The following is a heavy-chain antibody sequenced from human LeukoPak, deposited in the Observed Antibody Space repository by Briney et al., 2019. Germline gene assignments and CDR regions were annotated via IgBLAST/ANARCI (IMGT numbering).Heavy chain of an antibody. Sequence: PSETLSLTCTVSGGSISSYYWSCIRQPPGKGLECIGYIYYSGSTNYNPSLKSRVTISVDTSKNQFSLKLSSVTAADTAVYYCASTYCSGGSCYWALDYWGQGTLVTVSS. D-gene: IGHD2-15*01. CDR3: ASTYCSGGSCYWALDY. V-gene: IGHV4-59*08. J-gene: IGHJ4*02. CDR2: IYYSGST. CDR1: GGSISSYY.